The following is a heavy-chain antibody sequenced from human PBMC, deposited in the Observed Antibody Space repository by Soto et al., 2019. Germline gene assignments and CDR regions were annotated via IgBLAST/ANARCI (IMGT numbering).Heavy chain of an antibody. CDR3: ARNNYVDYSHAFDI. CDR2: IYYSGST. V-gene: IGHV4-31*03. CDR1: GGSISSGGYY. Sequence: QVQLQESGPGLVKPSQTLSLTCTVSGGSISSGGYYWSWIRQHPVKGLEWIGYIYYSGSTYYNPSLKSRVTISVDTSKNQFSLKLSSVTAADTAVYYCARNNYVDYSHAFDIWGQGTMVTVSS. J-gene: IGHJ3*02. D-gene: IGHD4-17*01.